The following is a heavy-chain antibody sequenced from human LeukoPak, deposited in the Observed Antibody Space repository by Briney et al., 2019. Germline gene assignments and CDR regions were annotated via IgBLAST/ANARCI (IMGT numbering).Heavy chain of an antibody. V-gene: IGHV4-61*02. D-gene: IGHD5-12*01. CDR2: IYTSGST. CDR3: ARDIVDIVATLPGYYYYYYMDV. Sequence: SQTLSLTCTVSGGSLSSGSYYWSWIRQPAGKGLEWIGRIYTSGSTNYNPSLKSRVTISVDTSKNQFSLKLSSVTAADTAVYYCARDIVDIVATLPGYYYYYYMDVWGKGTTVTVSS. J-gene: IGHJ6*03. CDR1: GGSLSSGSYY.